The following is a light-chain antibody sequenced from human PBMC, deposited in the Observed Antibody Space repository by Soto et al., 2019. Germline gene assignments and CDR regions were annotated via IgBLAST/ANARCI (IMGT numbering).Light chain of an antibody. J-gene: IGKJ4*01. Sequence: DIQMTQSPSTLSASVGDRVTITCRASQSISSWLAWYQHKPGKAPKLLIYKASSLESGVPSRFSGSGSRTEFTLSISGLQPDDFAAYYCQQYNSYPLTFGGGTKVEIK. V-gene: IGKV1-5*03. CDR1: QSISSW. CDR3: QQYNSYPLT. CDR2: KAS.